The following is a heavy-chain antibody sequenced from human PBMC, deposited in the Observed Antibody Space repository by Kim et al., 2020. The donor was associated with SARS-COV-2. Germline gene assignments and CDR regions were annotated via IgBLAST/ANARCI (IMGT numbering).Heavy chain of an antibody. CDR3: AAYYIGAFDP. Sequence: SETLSLTCTVSGGSISSSSYYWGWIRQPPGKGLEWIGSIYYSGSTYYNPSLKSRVTISVDTSKNQFSLKLSSVTAADTAVYYWAAYYIGAFDPWGQGTLVTVSS. D-gene: IGHD3-10*02. CDR1: GGSISSSSYY. J-gene: IGHJ5*02. V-gene: IGHV4-39*01. CDR2: IYYSGST.